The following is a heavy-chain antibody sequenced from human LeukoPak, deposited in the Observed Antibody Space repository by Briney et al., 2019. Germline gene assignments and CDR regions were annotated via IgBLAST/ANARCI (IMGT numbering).Heavy chain of an antibody. CDR1: GCSFTSYW. D-gene: IGHD6-19*01. CDR3: ARQYGSGWHWTDY. J-gene: IGHJ4*02. CDR2: IYPGDSGT. Sequence: GESLEISCKGSGCSFTSYWLGWVRPMPGKGLEWMGIIYPGDSGTRYSPSFQGRVTSSADKSSSSVYLQWSSLKASDTAMYYCARQYGSGWHWTDYWGQGTLVTVSS. V-gene: IGHV5-51*01.